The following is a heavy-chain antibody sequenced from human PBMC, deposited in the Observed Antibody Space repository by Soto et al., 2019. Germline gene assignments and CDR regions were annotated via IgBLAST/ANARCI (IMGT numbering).Heavy chain of an antibody. Sequence: ASVKVSCKVSGYTLTELSMHWVRQAPGKGLEWMGGFDPEDGETIYAQKFQGRVTMTEDTSISTAYMELSSLRSEDTAVYYCARGFLQRSRFDPWGQGTLVTVSS. CDR2: FDPEDGET. J-gene: IGHJ5*02. D-gene: IGHD4-4*01. CDR1: GYTLTELS. CDR3: ARGFLQRSRFDP. V-gene: IGHV1-24*01.